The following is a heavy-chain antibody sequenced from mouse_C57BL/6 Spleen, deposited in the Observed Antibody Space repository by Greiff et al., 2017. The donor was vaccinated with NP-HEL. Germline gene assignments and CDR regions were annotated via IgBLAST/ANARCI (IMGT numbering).Heavy chain of an antibody. CDR2: IYPGDGDT. J-gene: IGHJ4*01. CDR1: GYAFSSSW. CDR3: ARCYYGSRGYYAMDY. Sequence: VQLQQSGPELVKPGASVKISCKASGYAFSSSWMNWVKQRPGKGLEWIGRIYPGDGDTNYNGKFKGKATLTADKSSSTAYMQLSSLTSEDSAVYFCARCYYGSRGYYAMDYWGQGTSVTVSS. D-gene: IGHD1-1*01. V-gene: IGHV1-82*01.